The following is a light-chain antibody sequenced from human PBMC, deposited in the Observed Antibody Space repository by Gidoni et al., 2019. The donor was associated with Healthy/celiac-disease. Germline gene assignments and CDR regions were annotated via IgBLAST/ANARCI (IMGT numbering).Light chain of an antibody. V-gene: IGLV3-21*02. CDR2: DDS. CDR1: NIGRKS. CDR3: QVWDSSSDPNWV. J-gene: IGLJ3*02. Sequence: SYVLTQSPSVLVAPGQTARITCGGNNIGRKSVHWYQQKPGQAPVLVVYDDSDRPSGIPERFSGSNSGNTATLTISRVEAGDEADYFCQVWDSSSDPNWVFGGGTKLTVL.